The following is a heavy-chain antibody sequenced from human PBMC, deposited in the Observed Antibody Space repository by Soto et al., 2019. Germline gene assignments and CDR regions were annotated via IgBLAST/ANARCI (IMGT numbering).Heavy chain of an antibody. CDR2: VSRSGDNT. CDR3: AKDFGHYDILIGYPPFGS. J-gene: IGHJ4*02. V-gene: IGHV3-23*01. CDR1: GFTFSSYA. D-gene: IGHD3-9*01. Sequence: CLRLSCAASGFTFSSYAMSWVRQAPGEGLEWVSAVSRSGDNTYHADSVKGRFTISRDNSKNTLYLQMNSLRVEDTAVYYCAKDFGHYDILIGYPPFGSWPQGTLVTVSS.